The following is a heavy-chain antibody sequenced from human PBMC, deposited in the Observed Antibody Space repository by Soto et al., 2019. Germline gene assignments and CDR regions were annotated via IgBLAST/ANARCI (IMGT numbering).Heavy chain of an antibody. CDR3: AKRRPYSSSWYADY. J-gene: IGHJ4*02. CDR1: GFTFSSYA. CDR2: ISGSGGRT. D-gene: IGHD6-13*01. V-gene: IGHV3-23*01. Sequence: EVQLLESGGGLVQPGGSLRLSCAASGFTFSSYAMSWVRQAPGKGLEWVSAISGSGGRTYYADSVKGRFTISRDNSKNTLYLQMNSLRAEDTAEYYCAKRRPYSSSWYADYWGQGTLVTVSS.